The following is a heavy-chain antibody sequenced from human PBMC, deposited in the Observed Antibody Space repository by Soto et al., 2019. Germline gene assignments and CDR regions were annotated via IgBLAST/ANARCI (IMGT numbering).Heavy chain of an antibody. J-gene: IGHJ6*02. CDR2: IYHSGST. CDR3: ARAGRGYCSGGSCYSGLHGMDV. D-gene: IGHD2-15*01. Sequence: QVQLQESGPGLVKPSGTLSLTCAVSGGSISSSNWWSWVRQPPGKGLEWIGEIYHSGSTNYNPSPRSRVTKSVDKSKNQFSLKLSSVTAADTAVYYCARAGRGYCSGGSCYSGLHGMDVWGQGTTVTVSS. CDR1: GGSISSSNW. V-gene: IGHV4-4*02.